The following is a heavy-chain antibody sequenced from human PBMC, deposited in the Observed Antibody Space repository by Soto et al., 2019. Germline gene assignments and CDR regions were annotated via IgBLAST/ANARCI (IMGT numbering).Heavy chain of an antibody. CDR3: AGHRRENGIYGQPLGY. V-gene: IGHV4-39*01. Sequence: PSETLSLTCTVSGGSISSSSSYWAWIRQPPGRGLEWIGAIYYNGRTYYKPSLKSRVTISVDTSKNQFSLNLSPVAAADSAVYFCAGHRRENGIYGQPLGYWGQGTPVTVSS. D-gene: IGHD4-17*01. CDR2: IYYNGRT. J-gene: IGHJ4*02. CDR1: GGSISSSSSY.